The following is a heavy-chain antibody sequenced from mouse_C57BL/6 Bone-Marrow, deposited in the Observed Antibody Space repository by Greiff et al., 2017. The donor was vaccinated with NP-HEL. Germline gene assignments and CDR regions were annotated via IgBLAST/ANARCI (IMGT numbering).Heavy chain of an antibody. CDR2: IDPSDSST. CDR1: GYTFTSYW. Sequence: QVQLQQPGAELVMPGASVKLSCKASGYTFTSYWMHWVKQRPGQGLEWIGEIDPSDSSTNYNQKFKGKSTLTVDKSSSSAYMQLSSLTSEDSAVYYCARGGGYGSSTDWYFDVWGRGTTVTVSS. V-gene: IGHV1-69*01. J-gene: IGHJ1*03. CDR3: ARGGGYGSSTDWYFDV. D-gene: IGHD1-1*01.